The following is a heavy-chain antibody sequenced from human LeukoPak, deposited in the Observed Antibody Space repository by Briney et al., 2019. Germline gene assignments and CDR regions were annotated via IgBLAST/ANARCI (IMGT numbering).Heavy chain of an antibody. CDR3: ARERAAFFDY. CDR1: GFTFSSYA. V-gene: IGHV3-30-3*01. J-gene: IGHJ4*02. CDR2: ISYDGSNK. Sequence: GRSLRLSCAASGFTFSSYAMHWVRQAPGKGLEWVAVISYDGSNKYYADSVKGRFTISRDNSKNTLYLQMNSLRAEDTAVYYCARERAAFFDYWGQGTLVTVSS. D-gene: IGHD2-15*01.